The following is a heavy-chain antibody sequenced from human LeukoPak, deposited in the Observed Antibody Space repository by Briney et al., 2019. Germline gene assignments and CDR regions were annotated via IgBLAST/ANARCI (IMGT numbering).Heavy chain of an antibody. CDR1: GGSISSYY. V-gene: IGHV4-59*01. D-gene: IGHD3-10*01. Sequence: PSETLSLTCTVSGGSISSYYWSWIRQPPGKGLEWIGYIYYSGSTNYNPSLKSRVTISVDTSKSQFSLKLSSVTAADTAVYYCARSYGSGSYDYWGQGTLVTVSS. J-gene: IGHJ4*02. CDR2: IYYSGST. CDR3: ARSYGSGSYDY.